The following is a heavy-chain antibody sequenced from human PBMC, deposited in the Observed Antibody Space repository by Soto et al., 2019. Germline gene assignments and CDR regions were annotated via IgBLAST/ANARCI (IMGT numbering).Heavy chain of an antibody. Sequence: GESLKLSCKGSGYSFTSYWISWVRQMPGKGLEWMGRIDPSDSYTNYSPSFQGHVTISADKSISTAYLQWSSLKASDTAMYYCARVGYCSGGSCNYYYYGMDVWGQGTTVTVSS. V-gene: IGHV5-10-1*01. J-gene: IGHJ6*02. CDR3: ARVGYCSGGSCNYYYYGMDV. CDR1: GYSFTSYW. D-gene: IGHD2-15*01. CDR2: IDPSDSYT.